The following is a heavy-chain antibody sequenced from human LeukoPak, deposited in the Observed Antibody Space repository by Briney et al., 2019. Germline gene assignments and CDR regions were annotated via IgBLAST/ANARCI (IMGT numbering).Heavy chain of an antibody. Sequence: ASVQVSCKASGYTFTGYYMHWVRQAPGQGLEWMGWINPNSGGTNYAQKFQGRVTMTRDTSISTAYMELSRLRSDDTAVYYCAREHVDTAMATMYYFDYWGQGTLVTVSS. D-gene: IGHD5-18*01. CDR3: AREHVDTAMATMYYFDY. CDR1: GYTFTGYY. CDR2: INPNSGGT. V-gene: IGHV1-2*02. J-gene: IGHJ4*02.